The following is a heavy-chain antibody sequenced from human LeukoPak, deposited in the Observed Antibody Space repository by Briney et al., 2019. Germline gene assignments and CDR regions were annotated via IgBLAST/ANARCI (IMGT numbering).Heavy chain of an antibody. J-gene: IGHJ4*02. CDR1: GFTFNDYY. CDR2: ISSSSSTK. V-gene: IGHV3-11*04. CDR3: ARARAAILYYFDY. Sequence: GGSLRLSCAASGFTFNDYYMNWIRQAPGKGLEWVSYISSSSSTKYYADSVKGRFTISRDNAKNSLYLQMNSLRAEDTAVYYCARARAAILYYFDYWGQGTLVTVSS. D-gene: IGHD2-2*01.